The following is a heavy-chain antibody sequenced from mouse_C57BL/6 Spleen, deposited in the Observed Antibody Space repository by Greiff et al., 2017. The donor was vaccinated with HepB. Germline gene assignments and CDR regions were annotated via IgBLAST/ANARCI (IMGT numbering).Heavy chain of an antibody. V-gene: IGHV5-16*01. J-gene: IGHJ1*03. CDR1: GFTFSDYY. CDR3: ARFYYYGSSPYWYFDV. Sequence: EVQRVESEGGLVQPGSSMKLSCTASGFTFSDYYMAWVRQVPEKGLEWVANINYDGSSTYYLDSLKSRFIISRDNAKNILYLQISSLKSEDTATYYCARFYYYGSSPYWYFDVWGTGTTVTVSS. CDR2: INYDGSST. D-gene: IGHD1-1*01.